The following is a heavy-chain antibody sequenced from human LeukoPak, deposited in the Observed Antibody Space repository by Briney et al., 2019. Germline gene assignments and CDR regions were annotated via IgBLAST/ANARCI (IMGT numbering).Heavy chain of an antibody. CDR3: ASLVGGYYPPVEAFDV. CDR1: GFSFRSCW. J-gene: IGHJ3*01. CDR2: INGDGSTT. Sequence: PGGSLRLSCAASGFSFRSCWMHWVRQAPGKELVWVSRINGDGSTTNYADSVRGRFTISRDNAKNTLYLQMNSLRADDSAVYFCASLVGGYYPPVEAFDVWGQATMVNVSS. V-gene: IGHV3-74*01. D-gene: IGHD3-3*01.